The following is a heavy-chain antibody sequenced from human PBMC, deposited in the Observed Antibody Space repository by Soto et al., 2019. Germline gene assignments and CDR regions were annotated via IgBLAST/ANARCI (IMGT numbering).Heavy chain of an antibody. CDR2: IYAGDSDT. V-gene: IGHV5-51*01. J-gene: IGHJ3*02. CDR1: GYSFTSYW. D-gene: IGHD3-22*01. CDR3: ATSYYYDSSGYYSALGAFDI. Sequence: GESLKISCKGSGYSFTSYWIGWVRQMPGKGLEWMGIIYAGDSDTRYSPSFQGQVTIPADKSISTAYLQWSSLKASDTAMYYCATSYYYDSSGYYSALGAFDIWGQGTMVTVSS.